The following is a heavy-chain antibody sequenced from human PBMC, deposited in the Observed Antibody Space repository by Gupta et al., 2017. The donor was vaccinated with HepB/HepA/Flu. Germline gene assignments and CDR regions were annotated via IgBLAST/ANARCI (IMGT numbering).Heavy chain of an antibody. CDR2: ISSSSSYI. Sequence: EVQLVESGGGLVKPGGSLRLSCAASGFTFSSYSMNWVRQAPGKGLEWVSSISSSSSYIYYADSVKGRFTISRDNAKNSLYLQMNSRRAEDTAVYYCARDRSKQSSSWDLWCDPWGQGTLVTVAS. D-gene: IGHD6-13*01. CDR3: ARDRSKQSSSWDLWCDP. J-gene: IGHJ5*02. CDR1: GFTFSSYS. V-gene: IGHV3-21*01.